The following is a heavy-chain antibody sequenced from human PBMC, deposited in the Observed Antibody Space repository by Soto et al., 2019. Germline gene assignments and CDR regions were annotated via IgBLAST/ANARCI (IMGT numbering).Heavy chain of an antibody. CDR2: ISGSGGST. V-gene: IGHV3-23*01. D-gene: IGHD6-13*01. CDR1: GFTFSSYA. CDR3: ARERGSWLRGYYFDY. Sequence: EVQLLESGGGLVQPGGSLRPSCAASGFTFSSYAMSWVRQAPGKGLEWVSAISGSGGSTYYADSVKGRFTISRDNSKNTLYLQMNSLRAEDTAVYYCARERGSWLRGYYFDYWGQGTLVTVSS. J-gene: IGHJ4*02.